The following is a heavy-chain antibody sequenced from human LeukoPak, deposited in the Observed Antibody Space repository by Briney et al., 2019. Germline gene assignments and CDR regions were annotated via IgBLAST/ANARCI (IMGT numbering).Heavy chain of an antibody. CDR1: GFTLSTNY. D-gene: IGHD3-22*01. Sequence: PGGSLRLSCVASGFTLSTNYMSWVRQAPGKGPEWLSVLYRGGTTYYAGSVKGRFTISRDDSKNTLYLQMNSLRAEDTAVYNCARDYYYDESGQPVRLDYWGQGTLVTVSS. CDR2: LYRGGTT. V-gene: IGHV3-66*01. J-gene: IGHJ4*02. CDR3: ARDYYYDESGQPVRLDY.